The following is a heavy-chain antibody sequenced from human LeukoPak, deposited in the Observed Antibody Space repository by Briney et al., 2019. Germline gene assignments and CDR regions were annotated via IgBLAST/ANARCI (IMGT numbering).Heavy chain of an antibody. CDR1: GGTFSSYA. J-gene: IGHJ5*02. CDR2: IIPIFGTA. D-gene: IGHD3-3*01. Sequence: ASVKVSCKASGGTFSSYAISWVRQAPGQGLERVGRIIPIFGTANYAQKFQGRVTITTDESTSTAYMELSSLRSEDTAVYYCAREAFWSGYQNWFDPWGQGTLVTVSS. CDR3: AREAFWSGYQNWFDP. V-gene: IGHV1-69*05.